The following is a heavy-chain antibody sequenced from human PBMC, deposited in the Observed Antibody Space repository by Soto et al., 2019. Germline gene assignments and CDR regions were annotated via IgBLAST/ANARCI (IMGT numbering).Heavy chain of an antibody. D-gene: IGHD3-10*01. CDR2: ISYDGTNK. J-gene: IGHJ6*02. V-gene: IGHV3-30-3*01. Sequence: VQLVESGGGVVQPGRSLRLSCAASGFTFRSYAMHWVRQAPGKGLEWVAVISYDGTNKYYAESVKGRFTISRDNSENTLYVQMNSLRAEDTAVYYCARELRELWFGELGYYYGMDVWGQGTTVTVSS. CDR1: GFTFRSYA. CDR3: ARELRELWFGELGYYYGMDV.